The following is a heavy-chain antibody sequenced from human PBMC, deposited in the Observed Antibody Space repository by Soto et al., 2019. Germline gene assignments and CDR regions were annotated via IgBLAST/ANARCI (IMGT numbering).Heavy chain of an antibody. J-gene: IGHJ4*02. CDR1: GFTFSSYA. Sequence: XGSLRLSCAAFGFTFSSYAMSWVRQAPGKGLEWVSAISGSGANTYYADSVKGRFTMSRDNSKNTLYLEMNSLRAEDTAVYYCAKDIAMVRGVIITPSPFDYWGQGTLVTVSS. D-gene: IGHD3-10*01. V-gene: IGHV3-23*01. CDR3: AKDIAMVRGVIITPSPFDY. CDR2: ISGSGANT.